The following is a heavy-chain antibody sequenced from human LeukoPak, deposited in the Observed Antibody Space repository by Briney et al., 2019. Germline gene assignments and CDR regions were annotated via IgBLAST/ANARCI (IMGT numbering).Heavy chain of an antibody. V-gene: IGHV4-39*01. CDR1: GGSISSSSYY. Sequence: SETLSLTCTVSGGSISSSSYYWGWIRQPPGKGLEWIGSIYYSGSTYYNPSLKSRVTISVDTSKNQFSLKLSSVTAADAAVYYCARRPQWLVRVGAFDIWGQGTMVTVSS. CDR3: ARRPQWLVRVGAFDI. CDR2: IYYSGST. J-gene: IGHJ3*02. D-gene: IGHD6-19*01.